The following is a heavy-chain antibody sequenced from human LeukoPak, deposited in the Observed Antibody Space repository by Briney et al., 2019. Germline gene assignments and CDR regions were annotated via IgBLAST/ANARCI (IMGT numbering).Heavy chain of an antibody. D-gene: IGHD3-22*01. V-gene: IGHV3-74*01. CDR2: INSDGINT. J-gene: IGHJ5*02. Sequence: GGSLRLSCAASGFTFNNYAVSWLRQTPGKGLVWVSRINSDGINTSYADSVKGRFTISRDNAKNTLNLQMNSLRAEDTAVYYCARDLGQYYDTSDNWFDPWGQGTLVTVSS. CDR3: ARDLGQYYDTSDNWFDP. CDR1: GFTFNNYA.